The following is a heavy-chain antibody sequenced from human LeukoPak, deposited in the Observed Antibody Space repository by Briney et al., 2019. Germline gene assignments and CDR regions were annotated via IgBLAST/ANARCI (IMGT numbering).Heavy chain of an antibody. CDR2: IYTSGST. J-gene: IGHJ6*03. CDR3: ASSTANYYYYYMDV. D-gene: IGHD2-21*02. Sequence: PSETLSLTCTVSGGSISSGSYYWSWIRQPAGKGLEWIGRIYTSGSTNYNPSLKSRVTISVDTSKNQFSLKLSSVTAADTAVYYCASSTANYYYYYMDVWGKGTTVTISS. V-gene: IGHV4-61*02. CDR1: GGSISSGSYY.